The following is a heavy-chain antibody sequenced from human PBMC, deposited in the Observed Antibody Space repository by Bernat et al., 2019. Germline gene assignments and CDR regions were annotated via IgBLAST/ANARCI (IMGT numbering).Heavy chain of an antibody. D-gene: IGHD4-17*01. CDR2: ISYDGSNK. CDR3: AKDQGDYGDYFFDY. Sequence: QVKLVESGGGVVQPGRSLRLSCAASGFTFSSYGMHWVRQAPGKGLEWVAVISYDGSNKYYADSVKGRFTISRDNSKNTLYLQMNSLRAEDTAVYYCAKDQGDYGDYFFDYWGQGTLVTVSS. CDR1: GFTFSSYG. J-gene: IGHJ4*02. V-gene: IGHV3-30*18.